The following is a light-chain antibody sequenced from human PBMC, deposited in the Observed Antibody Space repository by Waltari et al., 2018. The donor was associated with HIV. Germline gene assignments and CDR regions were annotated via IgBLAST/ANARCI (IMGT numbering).Light chain of an antibody. CDR3: SSYTSSSTLYV. V-gene: IGLV2-14*01. CDR1: SHDVCGYNF. CDR2: EVS. J-gene: IGLJ1*01. Sequence: QSALTQPASVSGSPGQSTTISCPGTSHDVCGYNFVSGYQQHPGKAPKLMISEVSNRPSGVTNRFSGSKSGNTASLTISGLQVEDEADYYCSSYTSSSTLYVFGTGTKVTVL.